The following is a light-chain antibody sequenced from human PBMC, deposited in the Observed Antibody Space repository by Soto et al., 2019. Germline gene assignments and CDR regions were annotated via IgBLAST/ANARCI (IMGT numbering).Light chain of an antibody. J-gene: IGKJ1*01. Sequence: DIQMTQSPSTLSASVGERVTISCRANQSINYLLAWHQQKPGKAPKLLIYKASTLKSGVPSRFSGSGSGTEFTLTISSLQPDDFATYYCQHYNSYSEAFGQGTKVDIK. CDR3: QHYNSYSEA. CDR1: QSINYL. CDR2: KAS. V-gene: IGKV1-5*03.